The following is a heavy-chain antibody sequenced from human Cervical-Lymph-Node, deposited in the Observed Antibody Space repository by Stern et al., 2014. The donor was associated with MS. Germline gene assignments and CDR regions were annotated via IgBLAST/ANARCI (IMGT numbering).Heavy chain of an antibody. J-gene: IGHJ4*02. CDR3: ARSRGPRGSYDY. CDR2: VHYTGRT. V-gene: IGHV4-59*02. Sequence: QVQLQESGPGLVKPSETLSLSCAVSGGSVSGYHWNWIRQPPGKRLEWLGFVHYTGRTTYNSSLENRLTISIDMSRNQFSLSLTAMTSADTAVYFCARSRGPRGSYDYWGQGTLVTVSS. CDR1: GGSVSGYH. D-gene: IGHD1-26*01.